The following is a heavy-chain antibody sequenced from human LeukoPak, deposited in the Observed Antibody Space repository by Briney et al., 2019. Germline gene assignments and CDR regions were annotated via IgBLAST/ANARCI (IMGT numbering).Heavy chain of an antibody. CDR2: ISYDGSNK. CDR3: AKDSGIAVAGTLRAFDI. J-gene: IGHJ3*02. Sequence: PGGSLRLSCAASGFTFSSSWMHWVRQAPGKGLEWVAVISYDGSNKYFADSVKGRFTISRDNSKNTLYLQMNSLRAEDTAVYYCAKDSGIAVAGTLRAFDIWGQGTMVTVSS. CDR1: GFTFSSSW. V-gene: IGHV3-30*18. D-gene: IGHD6-19*01.